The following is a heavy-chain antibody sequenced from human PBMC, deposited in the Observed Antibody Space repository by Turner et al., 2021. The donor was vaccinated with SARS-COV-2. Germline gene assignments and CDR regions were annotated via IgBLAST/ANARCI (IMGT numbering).Heavy chain of an antibody. CDR1: GFTFSTYG. Sequence: EVQLVESGGGLVQPGGSLRLSCAASGFTFSTYGMNWVRQAPGKGLEWLSSISRSGSSIYYADSVKGRFTISRDNARDSLYLQINSLRVEDTAVYYCVTLKVGKWGQGTLVTVSS. D-gene: IGHD1-26*01. CDR3: VTLKVGK. V-gene: IGHV3-21*01. CDR2: ISRSGSSI. J-gene: IGHJ4*02.